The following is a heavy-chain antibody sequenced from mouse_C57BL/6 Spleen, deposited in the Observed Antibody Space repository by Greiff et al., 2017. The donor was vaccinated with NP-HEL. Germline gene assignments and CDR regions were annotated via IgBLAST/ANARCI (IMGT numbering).Heavy chain of an antibody. Sequence: VQLQQPGAELVMPGASVKLSCKASGYTFTSYWMHWVKQRPGQGLEWIGEIDPSDSYTNYNQKFKGKSTLTVDKSSSTAYMQLSSLTSEDSAVYYCARQKTGPFDYWGQGTTLTVSS. CDR1: GYTFTSYW. CDR3: ARQKTGPFDY. J-gene: IGHJ2*01. D-gene: IGHD4-1*01. V-gene: IGHV1-69*01. CDR2: IDPSDSYT.